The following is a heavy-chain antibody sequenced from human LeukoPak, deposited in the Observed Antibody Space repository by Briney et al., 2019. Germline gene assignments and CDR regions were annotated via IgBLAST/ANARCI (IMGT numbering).Heavy chain of an antibody. CDR3: ATAIYYDSSGYYPLDY. CDR1: GGSFSGYY. D-gene: IGHD3-22*01. Sequence: PSETLSLTCAVYGGSFSGYYWSWIRQPPGKGLEWIGEINHSGSTNYNPSLKSRVTISVDTSKNQFSLKLSSVTAADTAVYYCATAIYYDSSGYYPLDYWGQGTLVTVSS. J-gene: IGHJ4*02. V-gene: IGHV4-34*01. CDR2: INHSGST.